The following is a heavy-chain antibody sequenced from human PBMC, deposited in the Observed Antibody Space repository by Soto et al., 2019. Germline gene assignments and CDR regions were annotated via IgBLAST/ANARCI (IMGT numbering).Heavy chain of an antibody. CDR1: GYTFTSYD. CDR3: ARWPDGYYYYGMDV. Sequence: QVQLVQSGAEVKKPGASVKVSCKASGYTFTSYDINWVRQATGQGLEWMGWMNPNSGNTGYAKKFQGRVTMTRNTSISTAYRELSSLRSEDTAVYYCARWPDGYYYYGMDVWGQGTTVTVSS. V-gene: IGHV1-8*01. CDR2: MNPNSGNT. J-gene: IGHJ6*02.